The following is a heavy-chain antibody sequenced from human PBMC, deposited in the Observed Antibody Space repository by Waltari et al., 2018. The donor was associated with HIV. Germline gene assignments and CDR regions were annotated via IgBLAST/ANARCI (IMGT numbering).Heavy chain of an antibody. CDR3: VSGGGSWLQETHYYKGLDV. D-gene: IGHD3-10*01. Sequence: QVQLMQSGPETRKPGASVKISCRAVDYDLTSYGLTWVRQGPGQGLEWMGWIWADDGNRDVERKCKEIVSLTTEPPPTTVFLEVRSLRIDDTATYYCVSGGGSWLQETHYYKGLDVWGLGTAVIVSS. CDR2: IWADDGNR. J-gene: IGHJ6*02. CDR1: DYDLTSYG. V-gene: IGHV1-18*04.